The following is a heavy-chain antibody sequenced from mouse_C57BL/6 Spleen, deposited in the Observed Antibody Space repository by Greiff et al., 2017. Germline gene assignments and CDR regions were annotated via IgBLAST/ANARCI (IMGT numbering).Heavy chain of an antibody. Sequence: VHLVESGPGLVQPSQCLSITCTVSGFSLPSYGVHWVRQSPGKGLEWLGVIWSGGSTDYNAALISSLSISKSNSKSQVFFKMNSLQAEDTAIYYCARRGDDGYYGYFDVWGTGTTVTVSS. D-gene: IGHD2-3*01. CDR3: ARRGDDGYYGYFDV. V-gene: IGHV2-2*01. CDR2: IWSGGST. J-gene: IGHJ1*03. CDR1: GFSLPSYG.